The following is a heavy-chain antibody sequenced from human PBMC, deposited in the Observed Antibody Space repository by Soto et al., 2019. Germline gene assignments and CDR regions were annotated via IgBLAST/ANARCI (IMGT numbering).Heavy chain of an antibody. Sequence: QVHLVESGGGVVQPERSLRLSCAASGFTFSNYGMHWVRQAPGKGLEWVEVIWYDGSHKYYIDSVKGRFTISRDNSKNTLFLLMNSLRAEDTAVYFCARDIRSAYFDYWGQGTLVTVSS. J-gene: IGHJ4*02. D-gene: IGHD6-19*01. CDR3: ARDIRSAYFDY. V-gene: IGHV3-33*01. CDR2: IWYDGSHK. CDR1: GFTFSNYG.